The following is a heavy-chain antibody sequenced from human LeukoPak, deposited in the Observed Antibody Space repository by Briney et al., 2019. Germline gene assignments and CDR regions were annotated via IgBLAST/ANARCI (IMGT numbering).Heavy chain of an antibody. CDR1: GGSISSSSYY. V-gene: IGHV4-39*01. D-gene: IGHD6-19*01. CDR2: IYYSGST. Sequence: PSETLSLTCTVSGGSISSSSYYGGWIRQPPGKGLEWIGSIYYSGSTYYSPSLKSRITISVDTSKNQFSLKMSSVTAADTALYYCTRQYSSGRGDFDYWGQGTLVTVSS. CDR3: TRQYSSGRGDFDY. J-gene: IGHJ4*02.